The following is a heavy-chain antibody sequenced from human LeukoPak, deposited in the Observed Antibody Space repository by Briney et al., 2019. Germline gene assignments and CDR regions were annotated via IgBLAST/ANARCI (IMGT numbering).Heavy chain of an antibody. CDR1: GGSISSGSYS. CDR2: IYTSGST. J-gene: IGHJ4*02. V-gene: IGHV4-61*02. Sequence: SETLSLTCTVSGGSISSGSYSWTWIRQPPGKGLEWIGRIYTSGSTNHNPSLKSRVTISLDTSKNQFSLKLISVTAADTAVYFCARERTDTSMDYWGQGTLVTVSS. CDR3: ARERTDTSMDY. D-gene: IGHD5-18*01.